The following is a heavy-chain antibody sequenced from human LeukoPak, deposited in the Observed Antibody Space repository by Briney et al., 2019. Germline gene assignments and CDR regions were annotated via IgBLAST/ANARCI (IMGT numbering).Heavy chain of an antibody. CDR2: IYTSGST. CDR1: GGSISSYY. CDR3: ARRMGVVTAMFDP. D-gene: IGHD2-21*02. J-gene: IGHJ5*02. V-gene: IGHV4-4*07. Sequence: SETLSLTCTVSGGSISSYYRSWIRQPAGKGLEWIGRIYTSGSTNYNPSLKSRVTMSVDTSKNQFSLKLSSVTAADTALYYCARRMGVVTAMFDPWGQGTLVTVSS.